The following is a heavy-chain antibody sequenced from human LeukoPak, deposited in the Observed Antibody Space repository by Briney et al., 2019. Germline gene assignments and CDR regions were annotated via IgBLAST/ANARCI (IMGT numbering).Heavy chain of an antibody. V-gene: IGHV3-21*03. D-gene: IGHD2-15*01. CDR1: GLTFGSYW. CDR3: AKSGGAETSYYYYYMEV. CDR2: ISTYSSYI. J-gene: IGHJ6*03. Sequence: GGSLRLSCAASGLTFGSYWVIWVRQSPGQGLEWVSTISTYSSYIYYADSVKGRFTISRDNAQNSLYLQMNTLRAEDTAVYYCAKSGGAETSYYYYYMEVWGKGGTVTVCS.